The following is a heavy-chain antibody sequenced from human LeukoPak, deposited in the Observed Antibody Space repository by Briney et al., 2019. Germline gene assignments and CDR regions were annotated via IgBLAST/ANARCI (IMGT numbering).Heavy chain of an antibody. Sequence: GGSLRLSCAASGFTFSTYSMNWVRQAPGKGLEWVSSIGSSGSYIYYADSVKGRFTISRDNAKNSLYLQMSSLRAEDTAVYYCANSYTNDAFDIWGQGTMVTVSS. V-gene: IGHV3-21*01. D-gene: IGHD2-2*02. CDR1: GFTFSTYS. CDR2: IGSSGSYI. CDR3: ANSYTNDAFDI. J-gene: IGHJ3*02.